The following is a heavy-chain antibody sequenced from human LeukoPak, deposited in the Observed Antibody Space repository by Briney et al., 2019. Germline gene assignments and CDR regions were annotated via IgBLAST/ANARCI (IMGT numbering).Heavy chain of an antibody. V-gene: IGHV4-31*03. CDR1: GGSISSGAYY. D-gene: IGHD3-22*01. CDR2: IFYSGST. CDR3: ARDRGLADYANNSGNRRATSYFDY. J-gene: IGHJ4*02. Sequence: SEALSLTCTVSGGSISSGAYYWTWFRQHPRKGLVWIGYIFYSGSTYYNPCLKSRVSISGDTSKNQFSLKLSFVTAADTAVYYCARDRGLADYANNSGNRRATSYFDYWGQGTLVTVSS.